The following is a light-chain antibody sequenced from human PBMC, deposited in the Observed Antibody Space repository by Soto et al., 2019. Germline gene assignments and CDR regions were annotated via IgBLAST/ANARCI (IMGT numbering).Light chain of an antibody. V-gene: IGLV2-11*01. CDR2: DVL. CDR1: SSDVGAYNY. Sequence: QSALTQPRSVSGSPGQSVTISCTGTSSDVGAYNYVSWYQQHPGKAPKLMIYDVLKRPSGVPDRFSGSKSGNTASLTISGLQAEDEADYYCCSYAGSYTYVFGTGTKLTVL. CDR3: CSYAGSYTYV. J-gene: IGLJ1*01.